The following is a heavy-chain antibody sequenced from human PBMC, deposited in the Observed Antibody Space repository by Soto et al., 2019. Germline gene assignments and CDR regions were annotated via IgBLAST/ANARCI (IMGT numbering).Heavy chain of an antibody. CDR1: GFTFSSYW. Sequence: VQLVESGGGLVQPGGSLRLSCAASGFTFSSYWMSWVRQAPGKGLEWVANIKQDGSEKYYVDSVKGRFTISRDNAKNSLYLQMNSLRAEDTAVYYCARGPVPTYYDFWSGYYSGYYFDYWGQGTLVTVSS. CDR2: IKQDGSEK. D-gene: IGHD3-3*01. CDR3: ARGPVPTYYDFWSGYYSGYYFDY. V-gene: IGHV3-7*01. J-gene: IGHJ4*02.